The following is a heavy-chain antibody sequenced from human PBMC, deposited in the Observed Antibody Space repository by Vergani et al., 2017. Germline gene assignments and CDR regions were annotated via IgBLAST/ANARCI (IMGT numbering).Heavy chain of an antibody. J-gene: IGHJ6*03. V-gene: IGHV4-30-2*01. D-gene: IGHD3-16*02. CDR1: GDSITNGGFS. CDR2: IFPSGNS. Sequence: QLQLQESGSGLVKPSQTLSLTCAVSGDSITNGGFSWNWIRQPPGKGPEWIGYIFPSGNSDYHPSLKNRVSISLDKSKNQFSLLVDSVPAADTAVYFFARDSLRALVGYYYYIDVWGKGKTVVVSS. CDR3: ARDSLRALVGYYYYIDV.